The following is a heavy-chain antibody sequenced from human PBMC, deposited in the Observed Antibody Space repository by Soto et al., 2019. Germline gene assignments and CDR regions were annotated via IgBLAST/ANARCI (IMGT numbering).Heavy chain of an antibody. D-gene: IGHD5-12*01. CDR2: INHSGST. J-gene: IGHJ4*02. CDR1: GGSFSGYY. CDR3: ARSEGGWLQFDH. Sequence: SETLSLTCAVYGGSFSGYYWSWIRQPPGKGLEWIGEINHSGSTNYNPSLKSRVTISVDTSKNQFSLKLSSVTAADTAVYYCARSEGGWLQFDHWGQGTLVTVSS. V-gene: IGHV4-34*01.